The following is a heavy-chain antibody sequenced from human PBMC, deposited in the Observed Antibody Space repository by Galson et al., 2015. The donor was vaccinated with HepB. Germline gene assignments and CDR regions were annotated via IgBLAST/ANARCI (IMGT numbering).Heavy chain of an antibody. CDR1: GFTFSSYS. D-gene: IGHD3-9*01. J-gene: IGHJ6*02. Sequence: SLRLSCAASGFTFSSYSMNWVRQAPGKGLEWVSSISSSSSYIYYADSVKGRFTISRDNAKNSLYLQMNSLRAEDTAVYYCARWADDILTGYPYGMDVWGQGTTVTVSS. CDR2: ISSSSSYI. V-gene: IGHV3-21*01. CDR3: ARWADDILTGYPYGMDV.